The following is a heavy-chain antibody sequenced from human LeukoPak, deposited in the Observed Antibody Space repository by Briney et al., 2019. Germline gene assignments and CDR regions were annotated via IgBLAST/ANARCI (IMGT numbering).Heavy chain of an antibody. CDR2: INAGNGNT. D-gene: IGHD1-1*01. J-gene: IGHJ4*02. V-gene: IGHV1-3*01. CDR1: GYTFTSYA. Sequence: ASVKVSCKASGYTFTSYAMHWVRQAPGQRLEWMGWINAGNGNTKYSQKFQGRVTITRDTSASTAYMELSSLRSEDTALYYCARGPKYNWNDGPVDYWGQGTRVTVSS. CDR3: ARGPKYNWNDGPVDY.